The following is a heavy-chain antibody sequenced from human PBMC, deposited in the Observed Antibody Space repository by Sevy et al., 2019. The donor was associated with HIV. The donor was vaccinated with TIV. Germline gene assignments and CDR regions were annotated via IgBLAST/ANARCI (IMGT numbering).Heavy chain of an antibody. Sequence: GGSLRLSCVASGSTFRSFSMPWVRQAPGKGLERVAAIWYDGRTERYADSVQVRFTISMDKSKKTLYLQMNSLRDEDTAMYDCARDTARVRGPTAGFDSWGQGTLVTVSS. CDR3: ARDTARVRGPTAGFDS. D-gene: IGHD1-1*01. V-gene: IGHV3-33*01. CDR1: GSTFRSFS. CDR2: IWYDGRTE. J-gene: IGHJ5*01.